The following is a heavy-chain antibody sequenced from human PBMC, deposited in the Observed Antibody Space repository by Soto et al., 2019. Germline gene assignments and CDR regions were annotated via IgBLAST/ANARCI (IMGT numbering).Heavy chain of an antibody. V-gene: IGHV1-69*13. CDR1: GGTFSSYA. CDR3: ARDLHDSSGSHFDY. Sequence: SVKVSCKASGGTFSSYAISWVRQAPGQGLEWMGGIIPIFGTANYAQKFQGRVTITADESTSTAYMELCSLRSEDTAVYYCARDLHDSSGSHFDYWGQGTLVTVSS. CDR2: IIPIFGTA. D-gene: IGHD3-22*01. J-gene: IGHJ4*02.